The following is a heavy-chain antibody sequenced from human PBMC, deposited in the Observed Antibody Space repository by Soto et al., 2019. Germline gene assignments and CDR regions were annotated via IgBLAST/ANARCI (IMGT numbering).Heavy chain of an antibody. CDR3: ARGGGYFSFMKDYYSYGMDV. D-gene: IGHD2-21*02. CDR2: IIPIFGTA. CDR1: GGTFSSYA. V-gene: IGHV1-69*13. J-gene: IGHJ6*02. Sequence: ASVKVSCKASGGTFSSYAISWVRQAPGQGLEWMGGIIPIFGTANYAQKFQGRVTITADESTSTAYMELSSLRSEDTAVYYCARGGGYFSFMKDYYSYGMDVWAQRPTVPGSS.